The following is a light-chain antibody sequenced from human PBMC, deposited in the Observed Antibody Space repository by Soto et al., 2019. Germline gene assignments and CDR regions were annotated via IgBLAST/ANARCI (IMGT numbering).Light chain of an antibody. J-gene: IGKJ1*01. V-gene: IGKV3-20*01. CDR2: GAS. CDR1: QSVSTSH. CDR3: QLYDSSLTWT. Sequence: IVVTQSHGTLSLSPGERATLSCGSIQSVSTSHLAWYQQKPGQAPRLLIYGASNRATGIPDRFSGSGSGTDFTLTISRLEPEDFAVYYCQLYDSSLTWTFGQGSIVDIK.